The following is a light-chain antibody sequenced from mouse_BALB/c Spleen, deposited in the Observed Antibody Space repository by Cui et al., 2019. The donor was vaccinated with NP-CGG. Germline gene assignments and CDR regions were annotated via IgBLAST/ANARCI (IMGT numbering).Light chain of an antibody. CDR3: ALWYSNHWV. CDR2: GTN. Sequence: QAVVTQEYALTTSPGETVTLTCRSSTGAVTTSNYANWVQEKPDHLFTGLIGGTNNRAPGVPARFSGSLIGDKAALTITRAQTDDEAIYFCALWYSNHWVFGGGTKLTVL. J-gene: IGLJ1*01. CDR1: TGAVTTSNY. V-gene: IGLV1*01.